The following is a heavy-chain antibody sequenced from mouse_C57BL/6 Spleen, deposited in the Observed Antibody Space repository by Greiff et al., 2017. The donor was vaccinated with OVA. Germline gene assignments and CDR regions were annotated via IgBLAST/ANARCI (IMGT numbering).Heavy chain of an antibody. CDR3: AKEGLTHYAMDY. CDR2: IYPRSGNT. Sequence: QVQLQQSGAELARPGASVKLSCKASGYTFTSYGISWVKQRTGQGLEWIGEIYPRSGNTYYNEKFKGKATLTADKSSSTAYMELRSLTSEDSAVYFCAKEGLTHYAMDYWGQGTSVTVSS. CDR1: GYTFTSYG. J-gene: IGHJ4*01. D-gene: IGHD3-1*01. V-gene: IGHV1-81*01.